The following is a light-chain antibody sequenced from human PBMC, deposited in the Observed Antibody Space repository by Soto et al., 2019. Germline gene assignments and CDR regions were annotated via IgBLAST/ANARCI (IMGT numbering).Light chain of an antibody. J-gene: IGLJ2*01. Sequence: QSALTQPRSMSGSPGESVTISCTGTSRDVGAYDYVSWYQQLPGKAPKIIIYDVRERPSGVPDRFSGSKSGSTASLTISGLQADDEADYFCCSYAGSEKIFGGGTKLTVL. CDR2: DVR. CDR1: SRDVGAYDY. CDR3: CSYAGSEKI. V-gene: IGLV2-11*01.